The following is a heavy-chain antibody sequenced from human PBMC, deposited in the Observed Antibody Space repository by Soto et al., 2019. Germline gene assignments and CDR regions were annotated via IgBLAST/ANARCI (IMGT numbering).Heavy chain of an antibody. CDR3: AKEEWEQEGDAFDI. D-gene: IGHD1-26*01. CDR2: ISYDGSNK. V-gene: IGHV3-30*18. Sequence: GGSLRLSCAASGFTSSSYGMHWVRQAPGKGLEWVAVISYDGSNKYYADSVKGRFTISRDNSKNTLYLQMNSLRAEDTAVYYCAKEEWEQEGDAFDIWGQGTMGTVS. CDR1: GFTSSSYG. J-gene: IGHJ3*02.